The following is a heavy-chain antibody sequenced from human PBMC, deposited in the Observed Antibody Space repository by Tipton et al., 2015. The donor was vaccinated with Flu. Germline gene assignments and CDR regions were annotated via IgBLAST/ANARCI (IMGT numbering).Heavy chain of an antibody. Sequence: TLSLTCTVSGGSISSYYWSWIRQPAGKGLEWIGRIYTSGSTNYNPSLKSRVTMSVDTSKNQFSLKLSSVTAADTAVYYCARGGHYYGSGSLWGYYYYGMDVGGQGTTVTVSS. V-gene: IGHV4-4*07. D-gene: IGHD3-10*01. CDR3: ARGGHYYGSGSLWGYYYYGMDV. J-gene: IGHJ6*02. CDR1: GGSISSYY. CDR2: IYTSGST.